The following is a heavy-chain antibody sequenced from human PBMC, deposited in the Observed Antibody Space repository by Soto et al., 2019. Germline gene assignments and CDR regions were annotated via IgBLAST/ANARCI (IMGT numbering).Heavy chain of an antibody. J-gene: IGHJ3*02. CDR1: GFTFSSYG. CDR3: ARDLGNSNDVVFGDFDI. CDR2: IWYDGSNK. D-gene: IGHD1-1*01. Sequence: GGSLRLSCAASGFTFSSYGMHWVRQAPGKGLEWVAVIWYDGSNKYYADSVKGRFTISRDNSKNTLYLQMNSLRAEDTAVYYCARDLGNSNDVVFGDFDIWGQGTMVTVSS. V-gene: IGHV3-33*01.